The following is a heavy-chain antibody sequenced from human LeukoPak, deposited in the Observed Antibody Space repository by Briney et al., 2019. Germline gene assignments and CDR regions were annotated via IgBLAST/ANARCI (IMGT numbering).Heavy chain of an antibody. CDR1: GGSFSGDY. CDR2: INHSGST. J-gene: IGHJ4*02. D-gene: IGHD3-22*01. Sequence: SSETLSLTCAVYGGSFSGDYWSWIRQPPRNGLEWIGEINHSGSTNYNPSLKSRVTISVDTSKNQFSLKLSSVTAADTAVYYCARGRGYYDSSGYIWGQGTLVIVSS. CDR3: ARGRGYYDSSGYI. V-gene: IGHV4-34*01.